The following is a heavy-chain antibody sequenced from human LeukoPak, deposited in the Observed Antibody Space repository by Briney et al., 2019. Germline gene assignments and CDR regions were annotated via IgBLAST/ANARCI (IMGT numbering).Heavy chain of an antibody. CDR3: AKHSGWSFDY. D-gene: IGHD6-19*01. J-gene: IGHJ4*02. CDR2: ISDSGSST. V-gene: IGHV3-23*01. CDR1: GFTFSSYA. Sequence: GGSLRLSCTASGFTFSSYAMNWVRQAPGKGLEWVSGISDSGSSTYYADSVKGRFTISRDNSKNTLYLQVNSLRAEDTAVYFCAKHSGWSFDYWGQGILVTVSS.